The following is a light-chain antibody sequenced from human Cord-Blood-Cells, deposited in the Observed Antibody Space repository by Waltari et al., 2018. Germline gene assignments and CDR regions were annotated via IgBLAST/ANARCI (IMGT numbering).Light chain of an antibody. V-gene: IGLV1-44*01. CDR3: AAWYDSLNGWV. J-gene: IGLJ3*02. CDR2: SNN. Sequence: QSVLTQPPSASGTPGQRVTISCSGSSSNIGSNTVNWYQQLPGTAPKLLIYSNNQRPSGVPDRFSGSKSVTSASLAISGLQSEDEADYYCAAWYDSLNGWVFGGGTKLTVL. CDR1: SSNIGSNT.